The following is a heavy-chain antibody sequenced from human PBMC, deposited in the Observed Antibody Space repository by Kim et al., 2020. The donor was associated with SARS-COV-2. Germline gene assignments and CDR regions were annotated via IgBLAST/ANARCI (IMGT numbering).Heavy chain of an antibody. CDR2: ISGGGGTT. CDR1: GLTFSSHA. J-gene: IGHJ4*02. V-gene: IGHV3-23*01. D-gene: IGHD6-19*01. CDR3: AKDPPPQTRGWYK. Sequence: GGSLRLSCAASGLTFSSHAMSWVRQAPRKGLEWVSAISGGGGTTYYADSVKGRFTISRANSKNTLYLQMNSLRAEDTAVYYCAKDPPPQTRGWYKWGQGTPVNVSS.